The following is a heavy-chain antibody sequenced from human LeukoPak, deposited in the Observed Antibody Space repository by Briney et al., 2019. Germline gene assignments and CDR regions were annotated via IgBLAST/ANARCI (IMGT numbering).Heavy chain of an antibody. Sequence: GGSLRLSCAASGFTFDDYGMHWVRQAPGKGLEWVSGISWNSGSIGYADSVKGRFTISRDNAKNSLYLQMNSLRAEDTALYYCAKEGYSSSCLDYWGQGTLVTVSS. CDR1: GFTFDDYG. CDR3: AKEGYSSSCLDY. V-gene: IGHV3-9*01. CDR2: ISWNSGSI. J-gene: IGHJ4*02. D-gene: IGHD6-13*01.